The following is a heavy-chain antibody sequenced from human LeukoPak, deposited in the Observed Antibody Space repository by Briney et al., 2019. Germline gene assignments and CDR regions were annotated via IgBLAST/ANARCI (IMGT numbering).Heavy chain of an antibody. D-gene: IGHD3-3*01. Sequence: ASVKVSCKASGYTVTSYYMHWVRQAPGQGLEWMGIINPSGGSTSYAQKFQGRVTMTRDTSTSTVYMELSSLRSEDTAVYYCARDDRITIFGVVIISGFDPWGQGTLVTVSS. J-gene: IGHJ5*02. CDR2: INPSGGST. CDR3: ARDDRITIFGVVIISGFDP. V-gene: IGHV1-46*01. CDR1: GYTVTSYY.